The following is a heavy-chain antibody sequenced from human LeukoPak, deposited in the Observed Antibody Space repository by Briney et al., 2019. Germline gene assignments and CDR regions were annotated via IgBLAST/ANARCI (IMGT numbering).Heavy chain of an antibody. V-gene: IGHV3-23*01. Sequence: GGSLRLSCAASGFTFSSYAMSWVRPAPGKGLEWVSAISGSGGSTYYADSVKGRFTISRDNAKNSLYLQMNSLRAEDTAVYYCARSARRDGHIFDHYYMDVWGKGATVTISS. CDR3: ARSARRDGHIFDHYYMDV. J-gene: IGHJ6*03. CDR2: ISGSGGST. D-gene: IGHD5-24*01. CDR1: GFTFSSYA.